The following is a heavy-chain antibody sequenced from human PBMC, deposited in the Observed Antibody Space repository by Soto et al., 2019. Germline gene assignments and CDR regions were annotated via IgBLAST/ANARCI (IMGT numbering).Heavy chain of an antibody. CDR1: GFTFSHAW. J-gene: IGHJ6*01. D-gene: IGHD3-3*01. Sequence: PGGSLRLSCAASGFTFSHAWMSWVRQAPGKGLEWVGRIKGKPDGGTTDYTAPVKGRFSISRDDSKNTLFLQMNSLKTEDTAVYYCTTVSAALRFLYGEYNYYGMDVWGQGTTVNVSS. CDR2: IKGKPDGGTT. V-gene: IGHV3-15*01. CDR3: TTVSAALRFLYGEYNYYGMDV.